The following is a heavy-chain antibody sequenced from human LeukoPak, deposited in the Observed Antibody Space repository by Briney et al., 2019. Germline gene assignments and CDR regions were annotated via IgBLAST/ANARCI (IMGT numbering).Heavy chain of an antibody. Sequence: GGSLRLSCAASRFTFSSFSMHWVRQAPGKGLEWVAVMSYDGSNKNYADSVKGRFTISRDNSKNTLYLLMNSLRVEDTAVYYCAPRPRSGYYLDFDYWGQGTLVTVSS. CDR2: MSYDGSNK. CDR1: RFTFSSFS. D-gene: IGHD3-22*01. V-gene: IGHV3-30-3*01. J-gene: IGHJ4*02. CDR3: APRPRSGYYLDFDY.